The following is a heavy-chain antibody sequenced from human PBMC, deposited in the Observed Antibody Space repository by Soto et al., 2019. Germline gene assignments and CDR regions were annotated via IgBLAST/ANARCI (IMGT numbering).Heavy chain of an antibody. D-gene: IGHD1-26*01. Sequence: LRLSCAASGFTFSFCAMNWVRQAPGKGLEWVSSTRGSGGDTYYADSVRGRFTISRDNSKNTLYLQMNSLRVEDTAVYYCVKGHSHSYYYFDYWGQGTLVTVSS. V-gene: IGHV3-23*01. CDR3: VKGHSHSYYYFDY. CDR1: GFTFSFCA. CDR2: TRGSGGDT. J-gene: IGHJ4*02.